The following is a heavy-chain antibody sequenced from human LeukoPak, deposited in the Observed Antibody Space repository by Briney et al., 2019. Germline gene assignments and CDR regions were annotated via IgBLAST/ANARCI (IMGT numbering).Heavy chain of an antibody. D-gene: IGHD5-24*01. CDR1: GGSISSYY. V-gene: IGHV4-59*01. CDR3: ARVNDGYTSSVYDALDN. J-gene: IGHJ3*02. CDR2: VYYSGSS. Sequence: SETLTLTCTVSGGSISSYYCSWIRQPPGKGLEWIGYVYYSGSSNYNPSLKSRVTISVDTSKNQFSLKLSSVTTADTAVYYCARVNDGYTSSVYDALDNWGQGTMVTVSS.